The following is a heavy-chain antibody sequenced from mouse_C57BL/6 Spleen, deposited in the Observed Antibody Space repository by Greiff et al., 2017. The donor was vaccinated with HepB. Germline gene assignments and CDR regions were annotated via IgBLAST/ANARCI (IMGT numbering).Heavy chain of an antibody. V-gene: IGHV1-80*01. CDR1: GYAFSSYW. J-gene: IGHJ4*01. Sequence: VQLQQSGAELVKPGASVKISCKASGYAFSSYWMNWVKQRPGKGLEWIGQIYPGDGDTNYNGKFKGKATLTADKSSSTAYMQLSSLTSEDSAVYFCARYYSTYYAMDYWGQGTSVTVSS. CDR3: ARYYSTYYAMDY. CDR2: IYPGDGDT. D-gene: IGHD2-5*01.